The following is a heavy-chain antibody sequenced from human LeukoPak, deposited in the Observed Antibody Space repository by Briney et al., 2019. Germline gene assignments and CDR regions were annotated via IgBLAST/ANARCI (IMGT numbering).Heavy chain of an antibody. V-gene: IGHV3-30*02. Sequence: QTGGSLRLSCAASGFTFSNYGMHWVRQAPGKGLEWVAYIRNDGSNNYYADSVKGRFTISRDNSKNTLYLQMNSLRAEDTAVYYCAKDYSSSRPREGYYGMDVWGQGTTVTVSS. J-gene: IGHJ6*02. CDR3: AKDYSSSRPREGYYGMDV. CDR1: GFTFSNYG. D-gene: IGHD6-13*01. CDR2: IRNDGSNN.